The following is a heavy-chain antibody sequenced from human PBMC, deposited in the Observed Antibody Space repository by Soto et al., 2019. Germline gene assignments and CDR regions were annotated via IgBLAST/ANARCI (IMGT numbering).Heavy chain of an antibody. CDR1: GYTFTGYY. D-gene: IGHD6-6*01. Sequence: QVQLVQSGAEVKKPGASVKVSCKASGYTFTGYYMHWVRQAPGQGLEWMGWINPNSGGTNYAQKFQGRVTMTRDTSISTAYMELRRLRSDDTAVYYCAYLLIWSSSGVGGSDYWGQGTLVTVSS. J-gene: IGHJ4*02. CDR2: INPNSGGT. CDR3: AYLLIWSSSGVGGSDY. V-gene: IGHV1-2*02.